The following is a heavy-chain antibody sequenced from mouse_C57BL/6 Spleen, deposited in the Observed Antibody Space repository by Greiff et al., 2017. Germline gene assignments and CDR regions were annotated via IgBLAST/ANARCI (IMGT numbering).Heavy chain of an antibody. D-gene: IGHD3-2*02. CDR2: IYPRDGST. Sequence: QVQLKQSGPELVKPGASVKLSCKASGYTFTSYDINWVKQRPGQGLEWIGCIYPRDGSTKYNEKFKGKATLTVDTSSSTAYMELHSLTSEDSAVYFCARSARRGQRRLHFDYGGQGTTLTVSS. J-gene: IGHJ2*01. CDR3: ARSARRGQRRLHFDY. CDR1: GYTFTSYD. V-gene: IGHV1-85*01.